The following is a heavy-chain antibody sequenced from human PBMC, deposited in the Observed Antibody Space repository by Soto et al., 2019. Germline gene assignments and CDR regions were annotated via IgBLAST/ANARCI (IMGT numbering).Heavy chain of an antibody. V-gene: IGHV3-23*01. CDR1: GFTFSSYA. CDR2: ISGSGGST. D-gene: IGHD2-8*02. CDR3: AKSGGLSRHGIFY. J-gene: IGHJ4*02. Sequence: GGSLSCAGSGFTFSSYAMSWVRQAPGKGLEWVSGISGSGGSTYYTDSVKGRFTISRDNSKNTLYLRMNSLRAEDTAVYYCAKSGGLSRHGIFYWGQGILVTVSS.